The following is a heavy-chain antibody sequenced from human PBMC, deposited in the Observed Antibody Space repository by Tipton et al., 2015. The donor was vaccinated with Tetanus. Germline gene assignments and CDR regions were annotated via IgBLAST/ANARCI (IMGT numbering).Heavy chain of an antibody. V-gene: IGHV4-30-2*01. Sequence: TLSLTCTVSGGSIDSPDYSWGWIRQPPGKGLEWIGYIYQSGSTSYNRSLATRVTIKADKSKNQFSLNLRSATAADTAVYYCARVPLSLYYGLDYWGQGTRVTVSS. CDR1: GGSIDSPDYS. J-gene: IGHJ4*02. D-gene: IGHD3-16*02. CDR3: ARVPLSLYYGLDY. CDR2: IYQSGST.